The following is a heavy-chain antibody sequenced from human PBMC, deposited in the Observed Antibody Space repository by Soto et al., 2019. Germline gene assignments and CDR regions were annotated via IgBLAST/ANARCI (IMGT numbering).Heavy chain of an antibody. CDR3: AREAAYYDILTGYSNYYYGMDV. V-gene: IGHV1-2*02. J-gene: IGHJ6*02. Sequence: SVKVSFKASGYTFSGYYMHWVRQAPGQGLEWMGWINPNSGGTNYAQKFQGRVTMTRDTSISTAYMELSRLRSDDTAVYYCAREAAYYDILTGYSNYYYGMDVWGQGTTVTVSS. CDR2: INPNSGGT. D-gene: IGHD3-9*01. CDR1: GYTFSGYY.